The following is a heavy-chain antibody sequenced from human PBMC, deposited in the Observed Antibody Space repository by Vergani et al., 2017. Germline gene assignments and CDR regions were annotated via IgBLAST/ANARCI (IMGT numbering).Heavy chain of an antibody. CDR1: GFTFSSYA. J-gene: IGHJ6*03. Sequence: QVQLVESGGGVVQPGRSLRLSCAASGFTFSSYAMHWVRQAPGKGLEWVAGISYDGSNKYYADSVKGRFTISRDNSKNSLYLQMNSLRAEDTALYYCAKAYSARLRQYYMDVWGKGTTVTVSS. CDR3: AKAYSARLRQYYMDV. CDR2: ISYDGSNK. D-gene: IGHD4-17*01. V-gene: IGHV3-30-3*01.